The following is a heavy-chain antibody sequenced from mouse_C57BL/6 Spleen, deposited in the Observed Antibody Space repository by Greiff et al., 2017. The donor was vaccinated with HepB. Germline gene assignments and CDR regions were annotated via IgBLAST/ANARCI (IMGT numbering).Heavy chain of an antibody. CDR2: IYPGSGNT. CDR3: ARQGKYYFDY. CDR1: GYSFTSYY. V-gene: IGHV1-66*01. J-gene: IGHJ2*01. Sequence: QVQLQQSGPELVKPGASVKISCKASGYSFTSYYIHWVKQRPGQGLEWIGWIYPGSGNTKYNEKFKGKATLTADTSSSTAYMQLSSLTSEDSAVYYCARQGKYYFDYWGQGTTLTVSS.